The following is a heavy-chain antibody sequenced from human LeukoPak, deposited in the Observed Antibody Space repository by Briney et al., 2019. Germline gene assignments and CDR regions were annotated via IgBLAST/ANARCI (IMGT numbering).Heavy chain of an antibody. Sequence: GASVKVSCKASGYTFSTNGISWVRQAPGQGVEWMGWISAYNGNTNYAQKLQGRVTMTTDTSTSTAYMELRSLRSDDTAVYYCARDRGRAPFDPWGQGTLVTVSS. V-gene: IGHV1-18*01. D-gene: IGHD3-10*01. J-gene: IGHJ5*02. CDR2: ISAYNGNT. CDR1: GYTFSTNG. CDR3: ARDRGRAPFDP.